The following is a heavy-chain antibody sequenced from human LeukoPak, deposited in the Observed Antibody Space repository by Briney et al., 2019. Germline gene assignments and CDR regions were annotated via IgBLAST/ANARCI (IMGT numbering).Heavy chain of an antibody. J-gene: IGHJ4*02. CDR3: ARDYCSSTSCFISDY. CDR2: ISGSGGST. V-gene: IGHV3-23*01. D-gene: IGHD2-2*01. Sequence: PGGSLRLSCAASGFSFSSYAMSWVRQAPGKGLEWVSAISGSGGSTYYADSVKGRFTISRDNSKNTLYLQMNSLRAEDTAVYYCARDYCSSTSCFISDYWGQGTLVPVSS. CDR1: GFSFSSYA.